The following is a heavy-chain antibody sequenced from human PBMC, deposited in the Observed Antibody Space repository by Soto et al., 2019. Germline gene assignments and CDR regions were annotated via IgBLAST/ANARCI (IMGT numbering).Heavy chain of an antibody. V-gene: IGHV4-4*07. Sequence: QVQLQESGPGLVNPSETLSLTCTVSGGSMSDYFWTWIRQPAGKRLEWVGRKSISGNTDSNPSLMGRAYMSVDTSKNQFSLSLISVTAADTALYYCARNRGSAAGWYFDVWGQGILVTVSS. CDR1: GGSMSDYF. D-gene: IGHD6-19*01. CDR3: ARNRGSAAGWYFDV. CDR2: KSISGNT. J-gene: IGHJ4*02.